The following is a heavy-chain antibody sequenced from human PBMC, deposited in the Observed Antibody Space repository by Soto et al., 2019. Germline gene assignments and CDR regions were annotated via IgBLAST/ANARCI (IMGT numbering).Heavy chain of an antibody. CDR2: ISHDGSNK. J-gene: IGHJ6*02. CDR3: AKDVGYCSGKSCYRAYYAGMDV. Sequence: GGSLRLSCAASGFTFNNYAIHWVRQAPDKGLGWVAVISHDGSNKYYADSVKGRFTISRDNSKNTVYVQMNSLRGEDTAVYYCAKDVGYCSGKSCYRAYYAGMDVWGQGTTVTVSS. D-gene: IGHD2-2*02. CDR1: GFTFNNYA. V-gene: IGHV3-30*18.